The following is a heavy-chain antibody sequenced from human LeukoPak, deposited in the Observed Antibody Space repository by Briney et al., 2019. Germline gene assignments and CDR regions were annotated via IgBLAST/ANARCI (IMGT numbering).Heavy chain of an antibody. CDR3: AKVGDYGDYGWFDP. Sequence: GGSLRLSCAASGFTFSSYAMSWVRQAPGKGLEWVSAISGSGGSTYYADSVKGRFTISRDNSKNTLYLQMNSLRAEGTAVYYCAKVGDYGDYGWFDPWGQGTLVTVPS. CDR1: GFTFSSYA. V-gene: IGHV3-23*01. D-gene: IGHD4-17*01. J-gene: IGHJ5*02. CDR2: ISGSGGST.